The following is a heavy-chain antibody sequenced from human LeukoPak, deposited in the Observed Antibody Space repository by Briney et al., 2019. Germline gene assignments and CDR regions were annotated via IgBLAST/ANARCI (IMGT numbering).Heavy chain of an antibody. CDR2: INPNSGGT. V-gene: IGHV1-2*02. CDR1: GYTFTGYY. J-gene: IGHJ4*02. CDR3: ARGAVDSSGYDYFDY. Sequence: APVKVSCKASGYTFTGYYMHWVRQAPGQGLEWMGWINPNSGGTNYAQKFQGRVTMTRDTSISTAYMELSRLRSDDTAVYYCARGAVDSSGYDYFDYWGQGTLVTVSS. D-gene: IGHD3-22*01.